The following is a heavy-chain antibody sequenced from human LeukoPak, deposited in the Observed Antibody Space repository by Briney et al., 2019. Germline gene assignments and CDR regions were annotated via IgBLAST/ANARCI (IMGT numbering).Heavy chain of an antibody. Sequence: GGSLRLSCSASGFTFSSYAMSWVRQAPGKGLELVSAISDSGDSTYYADSVKGRFTISRDNSKNTLYLQMNSLRAEDTAVYYCAKSSLGDTGAYQYYFDYWGQGTLVTVSS. CDR2: ISDSGDST. V-gene: IGHV3-23*01. CDR3: AKSSLGDTGAYQYYFDY. J-gene: IGHJ4*02. D-gene: IGHD2-8*02. CDR1: GFTFSSYA.